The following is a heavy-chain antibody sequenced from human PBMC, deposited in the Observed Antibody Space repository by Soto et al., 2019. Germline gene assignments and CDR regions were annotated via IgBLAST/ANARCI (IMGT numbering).Heavy chain of an antibody. J-gene: IGHJ4*02. CDR3: ARDFYGGYTYGPGDY. Sequence: EVQLVESGGGLVQPGGSLRLSCAASGFMFSAYWMSWVRQAPGKGLEWVATIHGDGGKIYYVDSVKGRFTISRDNAKRSLYLQMNSLRAEDTAVYYCARDFYGGYTYGPGDYWGQGALVAVSS. CDR1: GFMFSAYW. V-gene: IGHV3-7*01. CDR2: IHGDGGKI. D-gene: IGHD5-18*01.